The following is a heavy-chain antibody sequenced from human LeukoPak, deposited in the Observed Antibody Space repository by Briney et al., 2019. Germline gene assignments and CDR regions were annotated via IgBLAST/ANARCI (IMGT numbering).Heavy chain of an antibody. D-gene: IGHD1-1*01. CDR3: ARKARADRRQLWFDP. J-gene: IGHJ5*02. V-gene: IGHV1-8*01. CDR2: MNPNSGNT. Sequence: GASVKVSCKASGYTFTSYDINWVRQATGQGLEWMGWMNPNSGNTGYAQKFQGRVTMTRNTSISTAYMELSSLRSEDTAVYYCARKARADRRQLWFDPWGQGTLVTVSS. CDR1: GYTFTSYD.